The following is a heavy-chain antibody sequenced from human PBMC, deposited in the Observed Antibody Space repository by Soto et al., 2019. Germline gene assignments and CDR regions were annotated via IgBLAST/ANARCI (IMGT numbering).Heavy chain of an antibody. CDR1: GGSISSYY. CDR2: IYYSGST. CDR3: ARDPYSGYDSPRWFDP. J-gene: IGHJ5*02. V-gene: IGHV4-59*01. D-gene: IGHD5-12*01. Sequence: SSETLSLTCTVSGGSISSYYWSWIRQPPGKGLEWIGYIYYSGSTNYNPSLKSRVTISVDTSKNQFSLKLSSVTAADTAVYYCARDPYSGYDSPRWFDPWGQGTLVTVSS.